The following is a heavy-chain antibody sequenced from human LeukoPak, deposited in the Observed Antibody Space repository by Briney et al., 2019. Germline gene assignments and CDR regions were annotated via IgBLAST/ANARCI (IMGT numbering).Heavy chain of an antibody. V-gene: IGHV4-38-2*02. CDR1: GYSISSGYY. CDR2: IYHSGST. CDR3: ARDRLGLFDY. D-gene: IGHD3-16*01. J-gene: IGHJ4*02. Sequence: SETLSLTCTVSGYSISSGYYWGWIRQPPGKGLEWIGSIYHSGSTYYNPPLKSRVTISVDTSKNQFSLKLSSVTAADTAVYYCARDRLGLFDYWGQGTLVTVSS.